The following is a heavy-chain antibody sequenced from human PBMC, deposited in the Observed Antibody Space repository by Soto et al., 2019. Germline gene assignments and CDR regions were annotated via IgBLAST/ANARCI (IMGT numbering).Heavy chain of an antibody. D-gene: IGHD2-8*01. Sequence: GGSLRLSCAASGFTFSSYGMHWVRQAPGKGLEWVAVIWYDGSNKYYADSVKGRFTISRDNSKNTLYLQMNSLRAEDTAVYYCARDKGVNLYFDYWGQGTLVTVSS. J-gene: IGHJ4*02. CDR3: ARDKGVNLYFDY. V-gene: IGHV3-33*01. CDR2: IWYDGSNK. CDR1: GFTFSSYG.